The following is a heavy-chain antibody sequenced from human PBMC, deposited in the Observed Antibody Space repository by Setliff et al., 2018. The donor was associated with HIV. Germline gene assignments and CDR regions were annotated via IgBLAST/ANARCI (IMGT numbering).Heavy chain of an antibody. V-gene: IGHV7-4-1*02. Sequence: ASVKVSCKASGYTLTTYAMHWVRQAPGQGLEWMGWINSNTGNPTYAQGFTGRFVFSLDTSVSTAYLQISSLKAEDTAVYYCARGTTYYYDRSGSDFDYWGQGTLVTVSS. CDR3: ARGTTYYYDRSGSDFDY. D-gene: IGHD3-22*01. CDR1: GYTLTTYA. J-gene: IGHJ4*02. CDR2: INSNTGNP.